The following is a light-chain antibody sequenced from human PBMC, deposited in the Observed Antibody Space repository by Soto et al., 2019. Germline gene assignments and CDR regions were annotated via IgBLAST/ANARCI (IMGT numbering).Light chain of an antibody. CDR1: QSISSY. CDR2: AAS. Sequence: DIQMIQSPSSLSASVGDRVTITCRASQSISSYLNWYQQKPGKAPKLLIYAASSLQSGVPSRFSGCGSGTDFTLTISSLQTEDYATYYCQQSYSTPYTFGQGTKLEIK. J-gene: IGKJ2*01. CDR3: QQSYSTPYT. V-gene: IGKV1-39*01.